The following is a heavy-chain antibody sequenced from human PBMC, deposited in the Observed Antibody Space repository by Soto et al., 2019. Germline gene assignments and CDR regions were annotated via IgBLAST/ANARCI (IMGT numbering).Heavy chain of an antibody. Sequence: ASAEVSCKASGGTFSSYTISWVRQAPGQGLEWMGRIIPYNGNTNYAQKLQGRVTMTTDTSTSTAYMELRSLRSDDTAVYYCAREQRITIFGVVIRTLDYYYSYMDVWGKGTTVTVSS. V-gene: IGHV1-18*01. J-gene: IGHJ6*03. CDR1: GGTFSSYT. D-gene: IGHD3-3*01. CDR2: IIPYNGNT. CDR3: AREQRITIFGVVIRTLDYYYSYMDV.